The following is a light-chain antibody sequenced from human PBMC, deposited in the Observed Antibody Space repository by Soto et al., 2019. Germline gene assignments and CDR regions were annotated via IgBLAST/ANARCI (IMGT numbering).Light chain of an antibody. CDR1: QSVSSSY. V-gene: IGKV3-20*01. Sequence: EIVLTQSPGTLSLSPGERATLSCRASQSVSSSYLAWYQQKPGQAPGLLIYGASNRATGIPDRFSGSGSGTDFSLTISRLEPEDFAVYYCQHYGNSRWTFGQGTKVEIK. J-gene: IGKJ1*01. CDR3: QHYGNSRWT. CDR2: GAS.